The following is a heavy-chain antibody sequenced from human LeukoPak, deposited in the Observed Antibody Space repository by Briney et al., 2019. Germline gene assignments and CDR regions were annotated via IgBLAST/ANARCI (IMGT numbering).Heavy chain of an antibody. V-gene: IGHV4-59*01. CDR2: IYYSGTT. Sequence: SETLSLTCTVSGGSISYYYWSWIRQSPGKGLEWIGYIYYSGTTNYNLSLKRRVTISVDTSKNQFSLQLRSVTAADTAVYYCAREDPQTTVPEGMDVWGQGTTVTVSS. CDR1: GGSISYYY. J-gene: IGHJ6*02. D-gene: IGHD4-17*01. CDR3: AREDPQTTVPEGMDV.